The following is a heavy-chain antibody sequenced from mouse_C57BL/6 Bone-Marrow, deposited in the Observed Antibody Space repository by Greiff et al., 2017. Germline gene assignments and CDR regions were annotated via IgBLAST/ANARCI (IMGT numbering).Heavy chain of an antibody. D-gene: IGHD2-5*01. Sequence: VQLKQSGPGLVKPSQSLSLTCSVTGYSITSGYYWNWIRQFPGNKLEWMGYISYDGSNNYNPSLKNRISITRDTSKNQFFLKLNSVTTEDTATYYCARGKYYSNYIDYWGQGTTLTVSS. V-gene: IGHV3-6*01. J-gene: IGHJ2*01. CDR3: ARGKYYSNYIDY. CDR1: GYSITSGYY. CDR2: ISYDGSN.